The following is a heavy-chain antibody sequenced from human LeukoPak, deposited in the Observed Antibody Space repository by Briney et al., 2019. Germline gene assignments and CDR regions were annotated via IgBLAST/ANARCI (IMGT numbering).Heavy chain of an antibody. CDR1: GVSISGYY. CDR3: ARFTYTTRPSDV. CDR2: IYSSGST. J-gene: IGHJ6*04. D-gene: IGHD3-16*01. V-gene: IGHV4-4*09. Sequence: SETLSLTCSLSGVSISGYYWSWIRQPPGQTLDWIGYIYSSGSTNYNPSLQSRVTMSVDTSMNQFSLRLSSVTAADTAVYYCARFTYTTRPSDVWGKGTTVTVSS.